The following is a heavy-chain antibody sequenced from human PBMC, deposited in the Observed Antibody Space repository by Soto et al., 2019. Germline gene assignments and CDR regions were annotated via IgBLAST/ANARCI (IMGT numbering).Heavy chain of an antibody. Sequence: ASVKVSCKASGGTFSSYAISWVRQAPGQGLEWMGGIIPIFGTANYAQKFQGRVTITADESTSTAYMELSSLRSEDTAVYYCARDHPPQVRSYYYYGMDVWGQGTTVTVSS. V-gene: IGHV1-69*13. D-gene: IGHD3-3*01. CDR2: IIPIFGTA. CDR1: GGTFSSYA. CDR3: ARDHPPQVRSYYYYGMDV. J-gene: IGHJ6*02.